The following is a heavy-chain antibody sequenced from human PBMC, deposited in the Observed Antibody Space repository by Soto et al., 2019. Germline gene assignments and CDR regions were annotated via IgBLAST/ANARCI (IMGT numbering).Heavy chain of an antibody. CDR2: ISGSGGST. Sequence: GGSLRLSCAASGFTFSSYAMSWVRQAPGKGLEWVSAISGSGGSTYYADSVKGRFTISRDNSKNTLYLQMNSLRAEDTAVYYCAKDSTMVRGVNDHYYYSGMDVWGQGTTVTVSS. CDR3: AKDSTMVRGVNDHYYYSGMDV. J-gene: IGHJ6*02. CDR1: GFTFSSYA. D-gene: IGHD3-10*01. V-gene: IGHV3-23*01.